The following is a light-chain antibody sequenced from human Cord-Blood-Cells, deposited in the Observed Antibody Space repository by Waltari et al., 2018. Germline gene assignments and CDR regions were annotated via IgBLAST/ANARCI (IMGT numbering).Light chain of an antibody. CDR2: AAS. CDR1: QSISSY. V-gene: IGKV1-39*01. Sequence: IQTPQSPSPMSASVGDRVTITCRASQSISSYLNWYQQKPGKAPKLLIYAASSLQSGVPSRFSGSGSGTDFTLTISSLQPEDFATYYCQQSYSTPWTFGQGTKVEIK. CDR3: QQSYSTPWT. J-gene: IGKJ1*01.